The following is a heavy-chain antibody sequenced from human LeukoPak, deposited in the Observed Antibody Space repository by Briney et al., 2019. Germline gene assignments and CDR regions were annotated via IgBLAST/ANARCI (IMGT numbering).Heavy chain of an antibody. Sequence: GGSLRLSCAASGFTFSSYSMNWVRQAPGKGLEWVSYISSSSSTIYYADSVKGRFTISRDNANNSLYPQMNSLRDEDTAVYYCARVTYDSGDYWGQGTLVTVSS. CDR1: GFTFSSYS. D-gene: IGHD3-22*01. CDR3: ARVTYDSGDY. CDR2: ISSSSSTI. V-gene: IGHV3-48*02. J-gene: IGHJ4*02.